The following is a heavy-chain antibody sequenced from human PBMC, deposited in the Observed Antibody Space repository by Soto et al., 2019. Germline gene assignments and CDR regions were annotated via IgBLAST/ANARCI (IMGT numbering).Heavy chain of an antibody. CDR3: GSDPGGDWYFDL. D-gene: IGHD6-25*01. Sequence: QVQLVQSGAEVKRPGSSVKVACKASGGTFTSYTFSWVRQAPGQGLEWMGRIIPMLDVTSYAQKFQGRLTLTAIKSTSTVYKGLSTLKSEDTALFFCGSDPGGDWYFDLWGRGTLVTVSS. J-gene: IGHJ2*01. CDR1: GGTFTSYT. CDR2: IIPMLDVT. V-gene: IGHV1-69*04.